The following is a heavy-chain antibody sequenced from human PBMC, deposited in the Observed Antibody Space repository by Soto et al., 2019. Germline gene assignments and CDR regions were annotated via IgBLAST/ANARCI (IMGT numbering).Heavy chain of an antibody. D-gene: IGHD6-6*01. Sequence: PSETLSLTCSVSGDSISSFYWTWIRQSPGRGLEWIGYVFHTGNTNYNPSLKSRVTITVDTAKNRFSLKLGSVTAADTAVYYCSRSTYTGSSAYFDHWGPGVPVTVSS. CDR2: VFHTGNT. CDR3: SRSTYTGSSAYFDH. CDR1: GDSISSFY. V-gene: IGHV4-59*01. J-gene: IGHJ4*02.